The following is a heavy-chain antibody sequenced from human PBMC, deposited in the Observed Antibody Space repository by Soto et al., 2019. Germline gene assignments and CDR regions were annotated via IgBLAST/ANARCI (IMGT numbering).Heavy chain of an antibody. CDR3: GRYCSSTSCYLSYGMDV. D-gene: IGHD2-2*01. V-gene: IGHV3-7*01. CDR1: GFSFGGYW. Sequence: GGSLRLSCAVSGFSFGGYWMSWVRQAPGKGLEWVASINQDGGAKYYVDSVRGRFTISRDNAKNSLYLQMNSLRAEDTAVYYCGRYCSSTSCYLSYGMDVWGQGTTVTVSS. J-gene: IGHJ6*02. CDR2: INQDGGAK.